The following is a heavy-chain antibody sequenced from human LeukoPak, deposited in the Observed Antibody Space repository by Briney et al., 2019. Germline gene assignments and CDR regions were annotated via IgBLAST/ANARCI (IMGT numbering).Heavy chain of an antibody. CDR2: IYYSGST. CDR3: ARQGLAPDNWFDP. V-gene: IGHV4-61*08. J-gene: IGHJ5*02. CDR1: GGSISSGGYY. Sequence: SETLSLTCTVSGGSISSGGYYWSWIRQPPGKGLEWIGYIYYSGSTNYNPSLKSRVTISVDTSKNQFSLKLSSVTAADTAVYYCARQGLAPDNWFDPWGQGTLVTVSS. D-gene: IGHD6-19*01.